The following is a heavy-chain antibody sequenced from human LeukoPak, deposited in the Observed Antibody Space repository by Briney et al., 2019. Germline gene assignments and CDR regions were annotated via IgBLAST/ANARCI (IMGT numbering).Heavy chain of an antibody. CDR2: VGVNAGAT. J-gene: IGHJ4*02. V-gene: IGHV3-23*01. CDR3: ASMGY. Sequence: GGSLRLSCVASGFTFSSSAMNWVRQAPGKGLEWVSSVGVNAGATYYADSVKGRFTLSRDHSKNTLYLQMNSLRAEDTAVYYCASMGYWGLGTLVTVSS. CDR1: GFTFSSSA.